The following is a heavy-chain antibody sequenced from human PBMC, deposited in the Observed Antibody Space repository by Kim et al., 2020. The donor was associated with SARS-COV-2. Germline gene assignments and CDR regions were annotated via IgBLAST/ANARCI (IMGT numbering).Heavy chain of an antibody. CDR2: VYYTGDT. Sequence: SETLSLTCTASGGSISTYYWSWLRQSPGAGLEWIGYVYYTGDTNYNPSLKSRVTISVDTTKDQFSLRLSSVTAADTAAYFSSRRDRDGYGNYFDSWGQGT. CDR3: SRRDRDGYGNYFDS. D-gene: IGHD5-18*01. CDR1: GGSISTYY. J-gene: IGHJ4*02. V-gene: IGHV4-59*08.